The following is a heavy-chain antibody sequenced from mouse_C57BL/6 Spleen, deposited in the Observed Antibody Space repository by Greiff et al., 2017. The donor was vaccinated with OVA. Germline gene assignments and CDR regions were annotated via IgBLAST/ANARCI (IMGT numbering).Heavy chain of an antibody. J-gene: IGHJ2*01. Sequence: EVKLMESGGGLVKPGGSLKLSCAASGFTFSSYAMSWVRQTPEKRLEWVATISDGGSYTYYPDNVKGRFTISRDNAKNNLYLQMSHLKSEDTAMYYCARVAYGSSFDYWGQGTTLTVSS. V-gene: IGHV5-4*03. D-gene: IGHD1-1*01. CDR1: GFTFSSYA. CDR3: ARVAYGSSFDY. CDR2: ISDGGSYT.